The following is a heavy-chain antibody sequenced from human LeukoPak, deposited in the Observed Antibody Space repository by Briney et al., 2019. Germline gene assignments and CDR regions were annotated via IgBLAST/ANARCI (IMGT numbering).Heavy chain of an antibody. V-gene: IGHV4-59*08. Sequence: SETLSLTCTVSGGSISSHHWSWIRQPPGKGLEWIGYIYYSGSTNYKPSLKSRVTISVDTSKNQFSLKLTSVTAADTAVYYCATSYGSGSYYGGTFDYWGQGTLVTVSS. CDR2: IYYSGST. CDR3: ATSYGSGSYYGGTFDY. CDR1: GGSISSHH. J-gene: IGHJ4*02. D-gene: IGHD3-10*01.